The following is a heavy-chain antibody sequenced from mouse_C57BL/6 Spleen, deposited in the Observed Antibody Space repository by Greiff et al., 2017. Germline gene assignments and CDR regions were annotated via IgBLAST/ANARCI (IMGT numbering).Heavy chain of an antibody. J-gene: IGHJ1*03. Sequence: DVHLVESEGGLVQPGSSMKLSCTASGFTFSDYYMAWVRQVPEKGLEWVANINYDGSSTYYLDSLKSRFIISRDNAKNILYLQMSSLKSEDTATYYCARDDDYGSSYWYFDVWGTGTTVTVSS. CDR1: GFTFSDYY. CDR2: INYDGSST. CDR3: ARDDDYGSSYWYFDV. V-gene: IGHV5-16*01. D-gene: IGHD1-1*01.